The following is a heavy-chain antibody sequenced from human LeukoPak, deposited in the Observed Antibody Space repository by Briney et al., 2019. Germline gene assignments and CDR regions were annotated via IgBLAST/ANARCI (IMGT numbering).Heavy chain of an antibody. D-gene: IGHD4-17*01. Sequence: GGSLRLSCAASGFTVSSNYMSWVRQAPGKGLEWVSVIYSGGSTYYADSVKGRFTTSRDNSKNTLYLQMNSLRAEDTAVYYCARGKNGYGEIIDYWGQGALVTVSS. V-gene: IGHV3-53*01. J-gene: IGHJ4*02. CDR3: ARGKNGYGEIIDY. CDR2: IYSGGST. CDR1: GFTVSSNY.